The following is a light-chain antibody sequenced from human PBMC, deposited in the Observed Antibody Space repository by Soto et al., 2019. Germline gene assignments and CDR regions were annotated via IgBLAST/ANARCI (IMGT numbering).Light chain of an antibody. CDR3: QQYYTTPYT. CDR1: QSVLYSSNNKNY. Sequence: DIVMTQCPDSLAVSLGERATINCKSSQSVLYSSNNKNYLAWYQQKPGQPPKLLIYWASTRESGVPDRFSGSGSGTDFTLTISSLQAEDVAVYYCQQYYTTPYTVGQGTKLEIK. CDR2: WAS. V-gene: IGKV4-1*01. J-gene: IGKJ2*01.